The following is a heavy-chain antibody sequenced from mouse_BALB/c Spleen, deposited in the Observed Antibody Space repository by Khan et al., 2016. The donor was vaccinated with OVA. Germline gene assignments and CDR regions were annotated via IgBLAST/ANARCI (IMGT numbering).Heavy chain of an antibody. CDR1: GISITSGNYR. CDR2: IYYSGTV. D-gene: IGHD1-1*01. J-gene: IGHJ1*01. V-gene: IGHV3-5*02. CDR3: ARDYGSLYWYFDV. Sequence: EVQLQESGPGLVKPSQTVSLTCTVTGISITSGNYRWCWLRQFPGNKLEWIGNIYYSGTVTYNPSLTSRTTITGDTSKNQFFLEMNSLTAEDTATYYCARDYGSLYWYFDVWGAGTTVTVSS.